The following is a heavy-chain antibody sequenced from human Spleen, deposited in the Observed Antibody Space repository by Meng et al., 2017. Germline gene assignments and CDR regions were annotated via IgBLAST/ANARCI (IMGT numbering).Heavy chain of an antibody. CDR2: INHSGST. D-gene: IGHD4-11*01. J-gene: IGHJ4*02. CDR1: GGSFNDYY. CDR3: ARGPTTMAHDFDY. V-gene: IGHV4-34*01. Sequence: QVQLQKVVPGSLKPSETLSFPCFVSGGSFNDYYWIWLRPPPGKELEWIGEINHSGSTNYNPSLESRASISVATSQNNLSLKLSSVTAADSAVYYCARGPTTMAHDFDYWGQGTLVTVSS.